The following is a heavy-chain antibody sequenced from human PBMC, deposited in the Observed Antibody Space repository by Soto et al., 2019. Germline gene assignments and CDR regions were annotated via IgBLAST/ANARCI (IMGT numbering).Heavy chain of an antibody. CDR2: ISSSSSYI. CDR1: GFTFSSYS. Sequence: PGGSLRLSCAASGFTFSSYSMNWVRQAPGKGLEWVSSISSSSSYIYYADSVKGRFTISRDNAKNSLYLQMNSLRAEDTAVYYCAGSQRGITIFGVPTSNPPDYWGQGTLVTVSS. CDR3: AGSQRGITIFGVPTSNPPDY. J-gene: IGHJ4*02. D-gene: IGHD3-3*01. V-gene: IGHV3-21*01.